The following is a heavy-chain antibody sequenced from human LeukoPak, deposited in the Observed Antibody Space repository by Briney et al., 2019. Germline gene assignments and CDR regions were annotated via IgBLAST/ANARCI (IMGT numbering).Heavy chain of an antibody. J-gene: IGHJ5*02. V-gene: IGHV4-4*07. D-gene: IGHD3-16*01. CDR1: GDSMSYYY. CDR3: ARGDYYDGGGRNWFDV. CDR2: IHTSGTT. Sequence: SETLSPTCTVSGDSMSYYYWNFIRQPAGKGLEWIGRIHTSGTTYYSASLKSRVSMSVDSSRNQFSLRLTSVTAADTAIYFCARGDYYDGGGRNWFDVWGQGTLVTVSS.